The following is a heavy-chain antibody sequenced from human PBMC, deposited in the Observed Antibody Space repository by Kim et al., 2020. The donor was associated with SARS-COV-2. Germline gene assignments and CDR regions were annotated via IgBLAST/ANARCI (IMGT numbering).Heavy chain of an antibody. J-gene: IGHJ6*04. CDR2: IYYSGST. Sequence: SETLSLTCTVSGGSISSSYWSWIRQPPGKGLEWIGYIYYSGSTNNNPSLKSGVTISVDTSKNQLSLKLSPVTAADTAVYYCSRVAGRTYYYYGMDVWGKG. V-gene: IGHV4-59*12. CDR1: GGSISSSY. CDR3: SRVAGRTYYYYGMDV.